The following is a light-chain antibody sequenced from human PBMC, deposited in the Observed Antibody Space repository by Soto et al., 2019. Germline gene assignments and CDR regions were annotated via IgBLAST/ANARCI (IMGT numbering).Light chain of an antibody. CDR1: QSVSNTY. CDR3: QQYASSPGT. J-gene: IGKJ1*01. CDR2: GAS. V-gene: IGKV3-20*01. Sequence: EIVLTQSPDTLSLSPGERATLSCRASQSVSNTYLAWCQQKPGQAPRLLIYGASSRATGIPDRFSGSGSGTDFALTISRLEPEDFALYYCQQYASSPGTFGQGTKVDIK.